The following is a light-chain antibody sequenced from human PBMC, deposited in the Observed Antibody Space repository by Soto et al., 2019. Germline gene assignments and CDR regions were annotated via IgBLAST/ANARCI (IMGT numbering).Light chain of an antibody. CDR2: DAS. CDR1: QDISNY. CDR3: QQYDNLPVT. V-gene: IGKV1-33*01. J-gene: IGKJ2*01. Sequence: DIQMTQSPSSLSASVGDRVTITCQASQDISNYLNWYQQKPGKAPKLLIYDASNLETGFQSRFSGSGSGTDFTFTISSLQPEDIATYYCQQYDNLPVTFGQGTKLEIK.